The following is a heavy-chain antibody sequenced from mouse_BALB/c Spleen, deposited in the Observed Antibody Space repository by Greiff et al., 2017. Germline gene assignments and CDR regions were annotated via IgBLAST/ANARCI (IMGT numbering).Heavy chain of an antibody. D-gene: IGHD1-1*01. J-gene: IGHJ2*01. CDR1: GYSITSGYY. Sequence: ESGPGLVKPSQSLSLTCSVTGYSITSGYYWNWIRQFPGNKLEWMGYICYDGSNNYNPSLKNRISITRDTSKNQFFLKLNSVTTEDTATYYCAGNYGSSYFDYWGQGTTLTVSS. V-gene: IGHV3-6*02. CDR2: ICYDGSN. CDR3: AGNYGSSYFDY.